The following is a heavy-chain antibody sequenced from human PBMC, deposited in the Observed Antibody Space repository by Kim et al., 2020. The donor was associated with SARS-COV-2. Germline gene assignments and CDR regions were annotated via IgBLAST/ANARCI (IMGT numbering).Heavy chain of an antibody. D-gene: IGHD4-17*01. CDR2: INHSGST. CDR3: ARQGTVTTQGIGRLYWYFDL. CDR1: GGSFSGYY. J-gene: IGHJ2*01. V-gene: IGHV4-34*01. Sequence: SETLSLTCAVYGGSFSGYYWSWIRQPPGKGLEWIGEINHSGSTNYNPSLKSRVTISVDTSKNQFSLKLSSVTAADTAVYYCARQGTVTTQGIGRLYWYFDLWGRGTLVTVSS.